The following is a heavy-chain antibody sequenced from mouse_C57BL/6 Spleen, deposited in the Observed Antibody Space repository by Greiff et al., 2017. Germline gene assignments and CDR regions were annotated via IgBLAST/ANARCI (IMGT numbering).Heavy chain of an antibody. Sequence: VQLQQSGPVLVKPGASVKMSCKASGYTFTDYYMNWVKQSHGKSLEWIGVINPYNGGTSYNQKFKGKATLTVDKSSSTAYMELNSLTSEDSAVYYCARVPYGYDGGYAMDYWGQGTSVTVSS. CDR3: ARVPYGYDGGYAMDY. J-gene: IGHJ4*01. CDR1: GYTFTDYY. V-gene: IGHV1-19*01. D-gene: IGHD2-2*01. CDR2: INPYNGGT.